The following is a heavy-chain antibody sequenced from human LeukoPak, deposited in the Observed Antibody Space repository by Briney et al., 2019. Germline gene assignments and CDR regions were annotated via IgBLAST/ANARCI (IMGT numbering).Heavy chain of an antibody. J-gene: IGHJ4*02. V-gene: IGHV3-23*01. CDR3: AKTWGYSSRGIDY. D-gene: IGHD6-13*01. CDR1: GFTVSSNY. CDR2: ISGGGGST. Sequence: GGSLRLSCAASGFTVSSNYMSWVRQAPGKGLEWVSGISGGGGSTYYADSVKGRFTISRDNSKNTLYLQMNSLRAEDTAVYYCAKTWGYSSRGIDYWGQGTLVTVSS.